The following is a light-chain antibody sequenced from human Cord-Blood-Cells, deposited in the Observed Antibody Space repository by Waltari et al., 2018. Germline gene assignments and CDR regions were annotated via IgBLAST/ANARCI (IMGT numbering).Light chain of an antibody. V-gene: IGLV2-23*02. Sequence: QSALTQPASVSGSPGQSITISCTGTSSDVGSYNLVSWYQQHPGKAPKLMIYEVIKRPSGVSNRFSGSKSGNTASLTISGRQAEDEADYYCCSYAGSSTWVFGGGTKLTVL. CDR3: CSYAGSSTWV. J-gene: IGLJ3*02. CDR1: SSDVGSYNL. CDR2: EVI.